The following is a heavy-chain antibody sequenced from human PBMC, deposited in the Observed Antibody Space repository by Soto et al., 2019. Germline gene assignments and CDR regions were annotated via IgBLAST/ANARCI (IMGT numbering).Heavy chain of an antibody. D-gene: IGHD3-3*01. V-gene: IGHV1-46*04. Sequence: QVQLVQSGAEVKKPGASVKISCKASGYTVTNHHMHWVRQAPGQGLEWVGKINPTGDTTIYAQKLPGRVTMTRNTSTSTYDMEQSSLRSENTALYWCVRDSQIFEPDYLGQGTLVTVSS. CDR3: VRDSQIFEPDY. J-gene: IGHJ4*02. CDR2: INPTGDTT. CDR1: GYTVTNHH.